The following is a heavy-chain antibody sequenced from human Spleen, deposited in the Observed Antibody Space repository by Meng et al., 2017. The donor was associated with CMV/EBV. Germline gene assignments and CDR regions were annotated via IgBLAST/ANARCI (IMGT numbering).Heavy chain of an antibody. Sequence: FSGFSLSTSGVGVSWIRQPPGKALEWLALIYWDDDKRYSPSLKSRLTITKDTSKNQVVLTMTNMDPVDTATYYCAHRSSGRYTFDYWGQGTLVTVSS. J-gene: IGHJ4*02. V-gene: IGHV2-5*02. CDR1: GFSLSTSGVG. D-gene: IGHD6-19*01. CDR2: IYWDDDK. CDR3: AHRSSGRYTFDY.